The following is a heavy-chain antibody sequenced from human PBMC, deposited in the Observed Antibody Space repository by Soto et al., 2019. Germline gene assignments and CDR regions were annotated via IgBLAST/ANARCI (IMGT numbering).Heavy chain of an antibody. CDR2: INPSGGST. CDR3: ASHYYDILTGYFDAFDI. CDR1: GSTFTSYY. Sequence: ASVKVSCKASGSTFTSYYMHWVRQAPGQGLEWMGIINPSGGSTSYAQKFQGRVTMTRDTSTSTVYMERSSLRSEDPAVYYCASHYYDILTGYFDAFDIWGQGTMVTVSS. J-gene: IGHJ3*02. V-gene: IGHV1-46*01. D-gene: IGHD3-9*01.